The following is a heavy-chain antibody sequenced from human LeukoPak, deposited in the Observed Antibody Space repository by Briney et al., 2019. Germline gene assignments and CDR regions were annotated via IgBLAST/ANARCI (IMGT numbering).Heavy chain of an antibody. J-gene: IGHJ4*02. Sequence: GGSLRLSCEASGFIFNNYWMSWVRQTPGEGLEWVANIKEDGSEQYYVDSVKGRFTITRDNAKNLLYLQVNSLRAEDTAVYYCATARADSYDRDYYFDYWGQGTLVTVSS. CDR3: ATARADSYDRDYYFDY. V-gene: IGHV3-7*03. D-gene: IGHD2-21*02. CDR2: IKEDGSEQ. CDR1: GFIFNNYW.